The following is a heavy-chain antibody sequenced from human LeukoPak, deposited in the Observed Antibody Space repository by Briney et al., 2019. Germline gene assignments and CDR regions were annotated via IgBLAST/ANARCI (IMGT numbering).Heavy chain of an antibody. D-gene: IGHD6-6*01. CDR3: ARGWGGQQLVFDY. CDR1: GYTFTGYY. CDR2: INPNSGGT. V-gene: IGHV1-2*02. J-gene: IGHJ4*02. Sequence: ASVKVSCKASGYTFTGYYMHWVRQAPGQGLEWVGWINPNSGGTNYSQKFQGRVTMTRDTSISTAYMELSRLTSDDTAVYYCARGWGGQQLVFDYWGQGTLVTVSS.